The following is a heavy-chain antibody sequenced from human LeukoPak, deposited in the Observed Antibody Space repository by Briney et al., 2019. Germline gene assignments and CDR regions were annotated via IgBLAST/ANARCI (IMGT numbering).Heavy chain of an antibody. D-gene: IGHD1-7*01. CDR2: INHSGST. J-gene: IGHJ4*02. CDR3: ARVKENYALTHLDY. V-gene: IGHV4-34*01. CDR1: GGSFSGYY. Sequence: SETLSLTCAVYGGSFSGYYWSWIRQPPGKGLEWIGEINHSGSTNYNPSLKSRVTISVDTSKNQFSLKLSSVTAADTAVYYCARVKENYALTHLDYWGQGTLVTVSS.